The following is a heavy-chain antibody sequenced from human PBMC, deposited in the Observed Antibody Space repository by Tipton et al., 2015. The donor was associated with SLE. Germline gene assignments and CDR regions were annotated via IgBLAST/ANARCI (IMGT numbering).Heavy chain of an antibody. V-gene: IGHV4-59*12. CDR2: IYHIGST. Sequence: TLSLTCFVSGGSISTYHWNWIRQAPGKGLEWIGYIYHIGSTNYNPSLDSRVTMSLDTSKNRFSLKLSSVTAADTAVYYCARGPPGEAGRWQYYFDQWGQGALVTVSS. CDR3: ARGPPGEAGRWQYYFDQ. J-gene: IGHJ4*02. CDR1: GGSISTYH. D-gene: IGHD3-16*01.